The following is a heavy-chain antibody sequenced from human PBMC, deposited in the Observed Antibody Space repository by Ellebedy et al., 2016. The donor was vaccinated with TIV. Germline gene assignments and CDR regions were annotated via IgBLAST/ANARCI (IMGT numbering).Heavy chain of an antibody. D-gene: IGHD4-23*01. CDR1: GGSFNISSSC. CDR2: MHYSGTT. V-gene: IGHV4-39*01. Sequence: MPSETLSLTCTVSGGSFNISSSCWASFRQPPGNGLEGFASMHYSGTTYYHPSLQSRVTISVDTSKNQFSLKLNSVTAADTAVYYCARQRGNELIYGNCAYGPSLDYWGQGTLVTVSS. CDR3: ARQRGNELIYGNCAYGPSLDY. J-gene: IGHJ4*02.